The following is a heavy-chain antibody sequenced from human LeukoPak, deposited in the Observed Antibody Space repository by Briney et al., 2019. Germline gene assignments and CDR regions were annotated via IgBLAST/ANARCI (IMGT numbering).Heavy chain of an antibody. V-gene: IGHV1-69*05. J-gene: IGHJ6*03. Sequence: SVTVSCKASGGTFSSYAISWVRQAPGQGLEWMGGIIPIFGTANYAQKFQGRVTITTDESTSTAYMELSSLRSEDTAVYYCARVPYCSGGSCYLGGYYYYYMDVWGKGTTVTVSS. CDR2: IIPIFGTA. D-gene: IGHD2-15*01. CDR1: GGTFSSYA. CDR3: ARVPYCSGGSCYLGGYYYYYMDV.